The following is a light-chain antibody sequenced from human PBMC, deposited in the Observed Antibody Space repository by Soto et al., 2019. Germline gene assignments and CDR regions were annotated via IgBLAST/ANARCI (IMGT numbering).Light chain of an antibody. CDR2: AAS. V-gene: IGKV1-39*01. CDR3: QHSNPYSHA. CDR1: QSISSY. J-gene: IGKJ1*01. Sequence: DIQMTRSPSSLSASVGDRVTITCRASQSISSYLNLYQQKPGKVPKLLIYAASSLQSGVPSRFSCSGSGTELTLTISRMQPDDFATYHYQHSNPYSHAFDQGT.